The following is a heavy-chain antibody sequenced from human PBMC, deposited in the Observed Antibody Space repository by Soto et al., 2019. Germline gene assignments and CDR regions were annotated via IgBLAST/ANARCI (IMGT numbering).Heavy chain of an antibody. V-gene: IGHV3-33*01. Sequence: GGSLRLSCAASGFTFSSYGMHWVRQAPGKGLEWVAVIWYDGSNKYYADSVKGRFTISRDNYKNTLYRQMNSRRAEDTVVYYFARPDARARPSGAFDIWGEGTMVTVTS. CDR3: ARPDARARPSGAFDI. J-gene: IGHJ3*02. D-gene: IGHD6-6*01. CDR1: GFTFSSYG. CDR2: IWYDGSNK.